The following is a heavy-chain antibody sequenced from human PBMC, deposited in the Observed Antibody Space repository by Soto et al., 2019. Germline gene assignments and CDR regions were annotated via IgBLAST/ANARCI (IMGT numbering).Heavy chain of an antibody. Sequence: GGSLRLSCAASGFTFRTTGMHWVRQAPGKGLEWVSSISSSSSYIYYADSVKGRFTISRDNAKNSLYLQMNSLRAEDTAVYYCARVSVAANDAFDIWGQGTMVTVSS. CDR3: ARVSVAANDAFDI. D-gene: IGHD6-13*01. CDR1: GFTFRTTG. V-gene: IGHV3-21*01. CDR2: ISSSSSYI. J-gene: IGHJ3*02.